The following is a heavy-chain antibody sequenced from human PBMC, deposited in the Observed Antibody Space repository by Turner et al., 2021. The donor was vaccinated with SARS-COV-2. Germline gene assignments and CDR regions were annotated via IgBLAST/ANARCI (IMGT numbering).Heavy chain of an antibody. J-gene: IGHJ6*02. CDR3: ARDLNYYGMDV. CDR2: IYSGGST. CDR1: GFTVSSTY. V-gene: IGHV3-53*04. Sequence: EVQLVEYGGGLVQHGGSLRLSCAASGFTVSSTYMSWVRQAPGKGLELVSLIYSGGSTYYADSVKGRFTISRHNSKHTLYLQMNSLRAEDTAVYYCARDLNYYGMDVWGQGTTVTVSS. D-gene: IGHD3-9*01.